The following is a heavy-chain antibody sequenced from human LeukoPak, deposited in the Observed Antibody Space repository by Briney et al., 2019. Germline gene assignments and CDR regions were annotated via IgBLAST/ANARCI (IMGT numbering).Heavy chain of an antibody. J-gene: IGHJ4*02. CDR1: GYTFTSYS. CDR2: INAGNGNT. D-gene: IGHD3-10*01. CDR3: ARVKPMVRGVSPYYFDY. Sequence: ASVKVSCKASGYTFTSYSMHWVRQAPGQRLEWMGWINAGNGNTKYSQKFQGRVTITRDTSASTAYMELSSLRSEDTAVYYCARVKPMVRGVSPYYFDYWGQGTLVTVSS. V-gene: IGHV1-3*01.